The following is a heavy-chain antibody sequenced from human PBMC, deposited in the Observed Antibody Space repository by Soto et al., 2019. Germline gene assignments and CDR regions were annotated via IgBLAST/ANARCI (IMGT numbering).Heavy chain of an antibody. Sequence: QVQLVESGGGVVQPGRSLRLSCAASGFTFSSYGMHWVRQAPGKGLEWVAVISYDGSNKYYADSVKGRFTISRDNSKNTLYQQMNSLRAEDTAVYYCAKDGPVTTTPPFYYYYGMDVWGQGTTVTVSS. CDR2: ISYDGSNK. CDR1: GFTFSSYG. D-gene: IGHD4-17*01. CDR3: AKDGPVTTTPPFYYYYGMDV. V-gene: IGHV3-30*18. J-gene: IGHJ6*02.